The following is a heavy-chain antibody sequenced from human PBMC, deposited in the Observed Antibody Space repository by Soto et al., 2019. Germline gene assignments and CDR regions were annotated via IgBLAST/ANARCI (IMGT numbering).Heavy chain of an antibody. D-gene: IGHD6-19*01. CDR1: GFTFNNYG. Sequence: EVQLLESGGGLVQPGGSLRLSCAASGFTFNNYGMSWVRQAPGKGLEYVSAISSNGGSTYYADSVKGRFTISRDNSKNTLYLQMSSLRAEDTAVYYCVKGRGAVAPLYYYYGMDVWGQGTTVTVSS. CDR3: VKGRGAVAPLYYYYGMDV. CDR2: ISSNGGST. V-gene: IGHV3-64D*06. J-gene: IGHJ6*02.